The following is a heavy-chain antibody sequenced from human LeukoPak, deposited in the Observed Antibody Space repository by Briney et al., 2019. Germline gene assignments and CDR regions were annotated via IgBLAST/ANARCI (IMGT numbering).Heavy chain of an antibody. CDR2: IYTSGST. V-gene: IGHV4-4*07. CDR1: GGSISTYY. D-gene: IGHD5-12*01. Sequence: SETLSLTCTVSGGSISTYYWSWIRQPAGKGLEWIGRIYTSGSTNYNPSLKSRVTMSVDTSKNQFSLKLSSVTAADTAVYYCARDRRVVRVYSGYDNYYYYGMDVWGQGTTVTVSS. CDR3: ARDRRVVRVYSGYDNYYYYGMDV. J-gene: IGHJ6*02.